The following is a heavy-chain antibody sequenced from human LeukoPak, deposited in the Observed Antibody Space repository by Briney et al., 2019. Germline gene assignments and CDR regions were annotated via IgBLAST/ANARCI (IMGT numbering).Heavy chain of an antibody. V-gene: IGHV4-59*01. CDR1: DGSITNYY. J-gene: IGHJ6*03. Sequence: SETLSLTCTVSDGSITNYYWTWIRQPPGKGLEWIGFISDSENTDYNPSLESRVTISLDTSKNQFSLKLTSVTAADTAVYYCARGYGYYYYYMDVWGKGTTVTVSS. CDR3: ARGYGYYYYYMDV. CDR2: ISDSENT. D-gene: IGHD4-17*01.